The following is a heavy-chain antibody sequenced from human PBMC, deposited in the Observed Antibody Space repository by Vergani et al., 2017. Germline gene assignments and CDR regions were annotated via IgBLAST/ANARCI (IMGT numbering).Heavy chain of an antibody. CDR2: VSFRGDT. CDR1: GGSISSSSYY. J-gene: IGHJ5*02. V-gene: IGHV4-61*01. Sequence: QLQLQESGPGLVKPSETLSLTCTVSGGSISSSSYYWSWIRQPPGKGLEWMGYVSFRGDTLYDPSVKGRMTISLNTSSNQFSLRLTSVTAADSAIYYCAGDTHSWQRADRWGQGLLVSVSS. CDR3: AGDTHSWQRADR. D-gene: IGHD6-13*01.